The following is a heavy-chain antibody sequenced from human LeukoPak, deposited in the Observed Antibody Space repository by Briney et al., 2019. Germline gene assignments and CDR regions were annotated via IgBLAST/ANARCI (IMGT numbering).Heavy chain of an antibody. CDR3: AREFCSGANCYPMGAFDM. J-gene: IGHJ3*02. CDR2: IEQDGSEK. D-gene: IGHD2-15*01. V-gene: IGHV3-7*01. Sequence: ETLSLTCAVYGGSFSGYYWSWVRQAPGKGLEWVANIEQDGSEKYYVDSVKGRFTISRDNAKNSLYLQMNSLRAEDTAVYYCAREFCSGANCYPMGAFDMWGQGTVVTVSS. CDR1: GGSFSGYY.